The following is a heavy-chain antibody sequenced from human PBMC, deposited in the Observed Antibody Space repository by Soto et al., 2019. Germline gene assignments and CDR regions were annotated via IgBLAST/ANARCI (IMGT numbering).Heavy chain of an antibody. CDR2: INPSGGST. V-gene: IGHV1-46*01. Sequence: ASVKVSCKASGYTFTSYYMHWVRQAPGQGLEWMGIINPSGGSTSYAEKFQGRVTMTRDTSTSKVYMELSSLRSEDMAVYYCARPLWFGESPGNYWGQGTLVTVSS. CDR1: GYTFTSYY. CDR3: ARPLWFGESPGNY. D-gene: IGHD3-10*01. J-gene: IGHJ4*02.